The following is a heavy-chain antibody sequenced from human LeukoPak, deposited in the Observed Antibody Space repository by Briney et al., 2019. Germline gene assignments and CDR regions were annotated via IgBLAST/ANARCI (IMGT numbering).Heavy chain of an antibody. Sequence: SETLSLTCTVSGGSISSSSYYWGWIRQPPGKGLEWIGSIYFSGSTYYNPSLKSRVTISVDTSKNQFSLKLSSVTAADTAVYYCASPVRYGDYINWFDPWGQGTLVTVSS. CDR1: GGSISSSSYY. CDR2: IYFSGST. CDR3: ASPVRYGDYINWFDP. D-gene: IGHD4-17*01. V-gene: IGHV4-39*01. J-gene: IGHJ5*02.